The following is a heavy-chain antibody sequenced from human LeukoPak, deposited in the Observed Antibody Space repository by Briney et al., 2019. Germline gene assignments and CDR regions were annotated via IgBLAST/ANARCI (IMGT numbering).Heavy chain of an antibody. CDR2: ISGSGGST. Sequence: GGSLRLSCAASGFIFSDYYMSWIRQAPGKGLEWVSAISGSGGSTYYADSVKGRFTISRDNSKNTLYLQMNSLRAEDTAVYYCAKGVRVTIFGVVKTPFDYWGQGTLVTVSS. D-gene: IGHD3-3*01. CDR3: AKGVRVTIFGVVKTPFDY. V-gene: IGHV3-23*01. CDR1: GFIFSDYY. J-gene: IGHJ4*02.